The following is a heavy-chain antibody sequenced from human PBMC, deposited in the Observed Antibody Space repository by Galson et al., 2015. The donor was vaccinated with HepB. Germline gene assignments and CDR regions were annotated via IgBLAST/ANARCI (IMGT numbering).Heavy chain of an antibody. CDR2: ISGSGGST. V-gene: IGHV3-23*01. Sequence: SLRLSCAASGFTFSRYAMSWVRQAPGKGLEWVSGISGSGGSTYYADSVKGRFTISRDNFKNTLYLQMNSLRAEDTAVYYCAKEERYCSSSTCYVDFWGQGTLVTVSS. CDR3: AKEERYCSSSTCYVDF. CDR1: GFTFSRYA. D-gene: IGHD2-2*01. J-gene: IGHJ4*02.